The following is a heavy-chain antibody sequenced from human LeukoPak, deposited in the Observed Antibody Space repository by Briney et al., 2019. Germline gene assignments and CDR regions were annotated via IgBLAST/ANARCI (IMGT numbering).Heavy chain of an antibody. CDR1: GFTFNNYA. CDR2: IKQDGSEK. CDR3: ASIAAAGRYYYYYYMDV. J-gene: IGHJ6*03. D-gene: IGHD6-13*01. Sequence: GGSLRLSCAASGFTFNNYAMDWVRQAPGKGLEWVANIKQDGSEKYYVDSVKGRFTISRDNAKNSLYLQMNSLRAEDTAVYYCASIAAAGRYYYYYYMDVWGKGTTVTVSS. V-gene: IGHV3-7*01.